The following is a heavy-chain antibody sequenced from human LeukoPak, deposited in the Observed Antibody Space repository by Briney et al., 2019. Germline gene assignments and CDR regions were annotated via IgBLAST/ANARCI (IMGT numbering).Heavy chain of an antibody. Sequence: GGSLRLSCAASGFTVSSNYMSWVRQAPGKGLEWVSVIYSGGSTYYADSVKGRFTISRDNSKNTLYLQMNSLRAEDTAVYYCARGLHYYGSGSSTRPYYYYYGMDVWGKGTTVTVSS. J-gene: IGHJ6*04. CDR2: IYSGGST. CDR3: ARGLHYYGSGSSTRPYYYYYGMDV. D-gene: IGHD3-10*01. V-gene: IGHV3-53*01. CDR1: GFTVSSNY.